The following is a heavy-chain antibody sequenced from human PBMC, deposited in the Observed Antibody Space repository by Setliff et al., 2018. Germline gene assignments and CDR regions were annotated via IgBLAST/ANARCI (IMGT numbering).Heavy chain of an antibody. D-gene: IGHD3-3*01. CDR1: GFTFSNYW. Sequence: GGSLRLSCAASGFTFSNYWMNWVRQAPGKGLEWVANINQDGSEKYYVDSVKGRFAISRDNAKNSLYLQMNSLRAEDTAMYYCARDATYYDFWSDYSPDAFDIWGQGTMVTVS. V-gene: IGHV3-7*01. CDR2: INQDGSEK. CDR3: ARDATYYDFWSDYSPDAFDI. J-gene: IGHJ3*02.